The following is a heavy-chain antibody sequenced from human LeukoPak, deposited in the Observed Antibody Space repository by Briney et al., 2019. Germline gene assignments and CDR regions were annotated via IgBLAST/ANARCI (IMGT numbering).Heavy chain of an antibody. V-gene: IGHV3-74*01. CDR2: INSAGTST. Sequence: ESLRLSCAVSGFTISSYYMNWVRQPPGKGLVWVSCINSAGTSTNYAYFVKGRFITARDNSKNTLYLQMTSLVADETAVYYCGGGNGGSYSGHFDYWGQGTLVTVSS. D-gene: IGHD1-26*01. CDR1: GFTISSYY. CDR3: GGGNGGSYSGHFDY. J-gene: IGHJ4*02.